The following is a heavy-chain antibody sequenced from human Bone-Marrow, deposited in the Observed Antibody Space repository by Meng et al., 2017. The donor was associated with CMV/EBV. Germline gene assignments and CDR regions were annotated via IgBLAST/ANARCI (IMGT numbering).Heavy chain of an antibody. CDR2: IYSGGST. V-gene: IGHV3-66*02. Sequence: GESLKISCAASGFTVSSNYMSWVRQAPGKGLEWVSVIYSGGSTYYADSVKGRFTISRDNSKNTLYLQMNSLRAEDTAVYYCARDTKLPYSYYYGMDVWGQGTTVTVPS. CDR3: ARDTKLPYSYYYGMDV. J-gene: IGHJ6*02. CDR1: GFTVSSNY. D-gene: IGHD1-7*01.